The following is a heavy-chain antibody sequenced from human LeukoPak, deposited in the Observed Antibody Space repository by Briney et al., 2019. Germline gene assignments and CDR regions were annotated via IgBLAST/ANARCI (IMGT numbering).Heavy chain of an antibody. CDR3: ARGGIAVAGTSPS. Sequence: PGGSLRLSCAASGFTFSSYSMNWVRQAPGKGLEWVSYISSSSSTIYYADSVKGRFTISRDNAKNSLYLQMNSLRAEDTAVYYCARGGIAVAGTSPSWGQGTLVTVSS. V-gene: IGHV3-48*04. CDR1: GFTFSSYS. CDR2: ISSSSSTI. J-gene: IGHJ4*02. D-gene: IGHD6-19*01.